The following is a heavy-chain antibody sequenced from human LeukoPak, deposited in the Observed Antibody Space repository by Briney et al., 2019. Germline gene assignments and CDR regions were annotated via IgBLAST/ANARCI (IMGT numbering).Heavy chain of an antibody. CDR1: GFTFSSYS. CDR3: ARRLGDTIFGVAYGMDV. J-gene: IGHJ6*02. CDR2: ISSSSSYI. V-gene: IGHV3-21*01. D-gene: IGHD3-3*01. Sequence: GGSLRLSCAASGFTFSSYSMNWVRQAPGKGLEWVSSISSSSSYIYYADSVKGRFTISRDNAKNSLYLQMSSLRAEDTAVYYCARRLGDTIFGVAYGMDVWGQGTTVTVSS.